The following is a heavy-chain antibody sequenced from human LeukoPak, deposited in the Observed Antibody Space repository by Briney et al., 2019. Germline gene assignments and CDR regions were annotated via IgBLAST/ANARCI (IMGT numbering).Heavy chain of an antibody. CDR3: STDPRLLMY. CDR1: GFTLSTYS. Sequence: GGSLRLSCAASGFTLSTYSLNWVRQAPGKGLEWVSSISSSSLYIYYADSVKGRFTISRDNAKNSLYLQMNSLRPEDTALYYCSTDPRLLMYWGHGTLVTVSS. D-gene: IGHD2-8*01. CDR2: ISSSSLYI. V-gene: IGHV3-21*04. J-gene: IGHJ4*01.